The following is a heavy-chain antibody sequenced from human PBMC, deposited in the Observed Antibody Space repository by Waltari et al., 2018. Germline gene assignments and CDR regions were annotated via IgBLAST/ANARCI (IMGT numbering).Heavy chain of an antibody. D-gene: IGHD1-26*01. J-gene: IGHJ4*02. CDR2: INHSGST. CDR3: ARSIQWGARGYFDY. V-gene: IGHV4-34*01. Sequence: QVQLQQWGAGLLKPSETLSLTCAVYGGSFSGYYWSWIRQPPGKGLEWIGEINHSGSTNDNPSLKSRVTISVDTSKNQFSLKLSSVTAADTAVYYCARSIQWGARGYFDYWGQGTLVTVSS. CDR1: GGSFSGYY.